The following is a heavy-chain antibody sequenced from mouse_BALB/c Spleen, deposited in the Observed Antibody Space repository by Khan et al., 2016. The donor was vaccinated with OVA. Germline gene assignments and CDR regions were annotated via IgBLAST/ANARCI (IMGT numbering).Heavy chain of an antibody. CDR1: GFALSNYG. CDR3: ARFSYAGYDRYAMDY. CDR2: IWSDGST. D-gene: IGHD2-2*01. J-gene: IGHJ4*01. Sequence: QGQLKESGPGLVAPSQSLSITCSVSGFALSNYGVSWIRQPPGKGLEWLGIIWSDGSTNFHSALRSRLSISKDNSKSQVFLKLNSLQTDDTATCSCARFSYAGYDRYAMDYWGQGTSVTVSS. V-gene: IGHV2-3*01.